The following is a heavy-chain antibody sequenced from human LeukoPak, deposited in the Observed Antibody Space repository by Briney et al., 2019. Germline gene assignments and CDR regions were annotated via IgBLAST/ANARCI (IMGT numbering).Heavy chain of an antibody. V-gene: IGHV3-30-3*01. D-gene: IGHD3-10*01. J-gene: IGHJ4*02. CDR1: GFTFSSYA. CDR2: ISYDGSNK. Sequence: PGGSLRLSCAASGFTFSSYAMHWVRQAPGKGLEWAAVISYDGSNKFYAASAKGLFTLSRDNSKNTLYLQMNSLRIEDTAVYYCGRGSVGFGELNYWGQGTLVTVSS. CDR3: GRGSVGFGELNY.